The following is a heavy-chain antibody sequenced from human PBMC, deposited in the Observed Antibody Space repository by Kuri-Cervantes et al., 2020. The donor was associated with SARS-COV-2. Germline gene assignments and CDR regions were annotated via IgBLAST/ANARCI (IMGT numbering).Heavy chain of an antibody. CDR1: GFTFSSYS. Sequence: GESLSLSCAASGFTFSSYSMNWVRQAPGKGLEWVSSISSSSSYIYYADSVKGRFTISRDHAKNSLYLQMHRLRAEDTAVYYCAPPEWALPLQGGWGQGTLVTVSS. D-gene: IGHD1-26*01. CDR2: ISSSSSYI. J-gene: IGHJ4*02. CDR3: APPEWALPLQGG. V-gene: IGHV3-21*01.